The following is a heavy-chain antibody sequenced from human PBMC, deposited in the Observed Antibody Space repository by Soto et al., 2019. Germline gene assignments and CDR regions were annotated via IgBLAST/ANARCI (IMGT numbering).Heavy chain of an antibody. CDR2: IWYDGSNK. Sequence: GGSLRLSCAASGFTFSSYGMHWVRQAPGKGLEWVAVIWYDGSNKYYADSVKGRFTISRDNSKNTLYLQMNSLRAEDPAVYYCARADGRIAVAGTDYWGQGTLVTVSS. CDR3: ARADGRIAVAGTDY. D-gene: IGHD6-19*01. J-gene: IGHJ4*02. CDR1: GFTFSSYG. V-gene: IGHV3-33*08.